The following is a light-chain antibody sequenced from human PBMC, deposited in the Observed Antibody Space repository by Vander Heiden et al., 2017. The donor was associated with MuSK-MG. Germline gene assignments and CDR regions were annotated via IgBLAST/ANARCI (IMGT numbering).Light chain of an antibody. J-gene: IGKJ4*01. CDR1: QSISSY. Sequence: DIQMTQSPSSLSASVGDGVTITCRASQSISSYLNWYQQKPGKAPKLLIYAASSLQSGVPSRFSGSGSGTDFTLTISRLQPEDFATYYCQQRDSTPLTFGGGTKVEIK. V-gene: IGKV1-39*01. CDR3: QQRDSTPLT. CDR2: AAS.